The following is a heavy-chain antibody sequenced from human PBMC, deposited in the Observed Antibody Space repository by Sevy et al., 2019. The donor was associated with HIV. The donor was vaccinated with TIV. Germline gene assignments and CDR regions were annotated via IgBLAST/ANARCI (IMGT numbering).Heavy chain of an antibody. CDR2: ISGSGGST. D-gene: IGHD2-21*02. V-gene: IGHV3-23*01. CDR1: GFTFSSYA. Sequence: GGSLRLSCAASGFTFSSYAMSWVRQAPGKGLEWVSAISGSGGSTYYADSVKGRFTISRDNSKNTLYLQMNSLRAEDTVVYYCAKGTPSAYCGGDCYHTDSEFDYWGQGTLVTVSS. J-gene: IGHJ4*02. CDR3: AKGTPSAYCGGDCYHTDSEFDY.